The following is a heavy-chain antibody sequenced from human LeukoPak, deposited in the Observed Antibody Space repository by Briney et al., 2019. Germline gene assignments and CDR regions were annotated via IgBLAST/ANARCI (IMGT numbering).Heavy chain of an antibody. J-gene: IGHJ4*02. Sequence: QAGGSLRLSCAASGFTFSSYEMSWVRQAPGKGLEWVSYISTSGITTNYADSVKGRFTISRDNAKNSLYLQMNSLRAEDTAVYYCARGYSSGWYFGYWGQGILVTASS. CDR1: GFTFSSYE. CDR3: ARGYSSGWYFGY. V-gene: IGHV3-48*03. CDR2: ISTSGITT. D-gene: IGHD6-19*01.